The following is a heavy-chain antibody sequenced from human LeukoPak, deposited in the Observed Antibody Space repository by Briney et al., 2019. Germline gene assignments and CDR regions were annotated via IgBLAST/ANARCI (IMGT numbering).Heavy chain of an antibody. CDR3: AVVYGMDA. V-gene: IGHV3-7*05. Sequence: GRSLRLSCAASGFIFSNYWLTWVRQAPGKGLEWVANIKKDGSEKYYVDSVKGRFTISRDNARNSVYLQMNSLRAEDTAVYHCAVVYGMDAWGQGATVTVSS. D-gene: IGHD2-2*01. CDR1: GFIFSNYW. J-gene: IGHJ6*02. CDR2: IKKDGSEK.